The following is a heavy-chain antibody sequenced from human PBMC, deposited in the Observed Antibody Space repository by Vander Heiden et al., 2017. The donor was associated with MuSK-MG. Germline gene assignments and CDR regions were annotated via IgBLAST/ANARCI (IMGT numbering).Heavy chain of an antibody. V-gene: IGHV4-31*03. CDR2: IYDSWNT. CDR1: GASISSGDHY. D-gene: IGHD3-3*01. Sequence: QVQLQESGPGLVKPAQTLSLTCTVSGASISSGDHYWSWIRQHPGRGTEWIGFIYDSWNTYYILVLNSRVTISRDTSKNYFSLNLSSVTAADTAVYYWARQGFTLFAVAHIDYWGQVSLGT. J-gene: IGHJ4*02. CDR3: ARQGFTLFAVAHIDY.